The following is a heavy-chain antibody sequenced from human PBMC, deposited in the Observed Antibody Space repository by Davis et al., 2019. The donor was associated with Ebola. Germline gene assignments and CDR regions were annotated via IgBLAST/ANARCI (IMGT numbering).Heavy chain of an antibody. CDR3: AKDFYDSTRRYFDY. D-gene: IGHD3-22*01. V-gene: IGHV3-9*01. J-gene: IGHJ4*02. CDR1: GFTFDDYA. Sequence: SLKISCAASGFTFDDYAMHWVRQAPGKGLEWVSGISWNSGSIGYADSVKGRFTISRDNSKNTLYLQMNSLRAEDTAVYYCAKDFYDSTRRYFDYWGQGTLVTVSS. CDR2: ISWNSGSI.